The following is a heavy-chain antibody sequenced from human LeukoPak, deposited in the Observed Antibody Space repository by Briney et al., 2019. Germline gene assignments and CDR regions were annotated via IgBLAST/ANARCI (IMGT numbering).Heavy chain of an antibody. CDR2: IYYSGST. D-gene: IGHD5-18*01. CDR3: ASHPPSGHSYGPTVDY. CDR1: GGSISSSSYY. J-gene: IGHJ4*02. V-gene: IGHV4-39*01. Sequence: SETLSLTCTVSGGSISSSSYYWGWIRQPPGKGLEWIGSIYYSGSTYYNPSLKSRVTISVDTSKNQFSLKLSSVTAADTAVYYCASHPPSGHSYGPTVDYWGQGTLVTVSS.